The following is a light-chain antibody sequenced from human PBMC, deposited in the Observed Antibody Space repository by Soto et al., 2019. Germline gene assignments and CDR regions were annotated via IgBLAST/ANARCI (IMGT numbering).Light chain of an antibody. CDR1: SSDVGAYKY. J-gene: IGLJ3*02. CDR2: EVS. V-gene: IGLV2-14*01. CDR3: SSYTTTTAWV. Sequence: QSALTQPASVSGSPGQSITISCTGSSSDVGAYKYVSWFQQHPGKAHKLIIYEVSNRPSGVSDRFSGSKSGNTASLTISGLQAEDEADYHCSSYTTTTAWVFGGGTKLTVL.